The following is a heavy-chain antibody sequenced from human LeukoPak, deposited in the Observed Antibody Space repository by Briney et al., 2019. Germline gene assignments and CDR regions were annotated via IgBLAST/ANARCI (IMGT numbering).Heavy chain of an antibody. CDR2: VNPHSGGR. D-gene: IGHD6-13*01. V-gene: IGHV1-2*02. Sequence: ASVKVSCKASGYTFTDYFIHWVRQAPGQGPEWMGWVNPHSGGRNLAQKFQGRVTMTRDTSSTTAYLELSGLTSDDTAMYYCAKVRDRLSSFYPAAWGQGTLVTVSS. CDR3: AKVRDRLSSFYPAA. J-gene: IGHJ4*02. CDR1: GYTFTDYF.